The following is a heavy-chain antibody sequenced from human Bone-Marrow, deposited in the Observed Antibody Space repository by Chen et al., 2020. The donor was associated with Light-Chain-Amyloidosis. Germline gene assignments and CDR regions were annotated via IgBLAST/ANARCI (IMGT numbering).Heavy chain of an antibody. CDR1: GGPITSYDNY. V-gene: IGHV4-39*07. J-gene: IGHJ5*02. D-gene: IGHD4-17*01. CDR3: ARDRGADFGDYGGGWFGP. CDR2: FYHTGIT. Sequence: QMHLHESGPGLVKPSETLSLTCSLSGGPITSYDNYWAWIRQPPGKGLEWTGSFYHTGITYYNPSLRSRVTISLDTSKKQISLNLTSVTAADTAVYYCARDRGADFGDYGGGWFGPWGQGALVSVSS.